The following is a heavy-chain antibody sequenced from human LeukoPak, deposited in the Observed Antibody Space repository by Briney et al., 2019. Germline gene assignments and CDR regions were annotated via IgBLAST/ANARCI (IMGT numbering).Heavy chain of an antibody. J-gene: IGHJ4*02. D-gene: IGHD1-26*01. CDR3: AKWIFGGNYGEFDY. CDR2: ISYDGSNK. V-gene: IGHV3-30*18. CDR1: GFTFSSYG. Sequence: SGGSLRLSCAASGFTFSSYGMHWVRQAPGKGLEWVAVISYDGSNKYYADSVKGRFTISRDNSKNTLYLQMNSLRAEDTAAYYCAKWIFGGNYGEFDYWGQGTLVTVSS.